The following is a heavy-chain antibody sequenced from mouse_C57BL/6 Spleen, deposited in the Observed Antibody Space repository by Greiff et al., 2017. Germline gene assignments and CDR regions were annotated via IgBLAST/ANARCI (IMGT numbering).Heavy chain of an antibody. D-gene: IGHD2-5*01. Sequence: QVQLQQPGAELVRPGTSVKLSCKASGYTFTSYWMHWVKQRPGQGLEWIGVIDPSDSYTNYNQKFKGKATLTVDTSSSTAYMQLSSLTSEDSAVYYCARKGAHIVTLDDWGQGTTLTVSS. CDR3: ARKGAHIVTLDD. J-gene: IGHJ2*01. V-gene: IGHV1-59*01. CDR2: IDPSDSYT. CDR1: GYTFTSYW.